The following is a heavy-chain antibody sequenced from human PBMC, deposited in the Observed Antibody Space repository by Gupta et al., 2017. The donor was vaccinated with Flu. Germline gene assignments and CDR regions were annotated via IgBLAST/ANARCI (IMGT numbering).Heavy chain of an antibody. Sequence: QVQLQGSGPGLVKPSATVSLTGSVSGDSLSNYSWTWIRQPPGKGLEWIGYVYYSGITNYHPSLKRRVSMSVDTSKNQFSLKLTSVTAADTAVYFCARQFNSGWFIDYWGQGTLVNVSS. CDR1: GDSLSNYS. CDR2: VYYSGIT. CDR3: ARQFNSGWFIDY. D-gene: IGHD6-13*01. V-gene: IGHV4-59*01. J-gene: IGHJ4*02.